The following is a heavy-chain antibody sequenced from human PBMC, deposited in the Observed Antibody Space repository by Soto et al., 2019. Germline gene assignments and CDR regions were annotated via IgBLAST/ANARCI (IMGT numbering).Heavy chain of an antibody. J-gene: IGHJ4*02. CDR3: ASSSSWYEPYYFDY. CDR1: GFTFSSYA. Sequence: PGGSLRLSCAASGFTFSSYAMHWVRQAPGKGLEWVAVISYDGSNKYYADSVKGRFTISRDNSKNTLYLQMNSLRAEDTAVYYCASSSSWYEPYYFDYWGQGTLVTVSS. V-gene: IGHV3-30-3*01. D-gene: IGHD6-13*01. CDR2: ISYDGSNK.